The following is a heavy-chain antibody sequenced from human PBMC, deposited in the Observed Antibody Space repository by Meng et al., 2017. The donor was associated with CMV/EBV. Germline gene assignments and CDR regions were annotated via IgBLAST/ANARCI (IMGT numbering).Heavy chain of an antibody. D-gene: IGHD3-3*02. CDR1: GGSFSGYY. J-gene: IGHJ4*02. CDR3: ARGTIFGVVWIGYFDY. CDR2: INHSGST. V-gene: IGHV4-34*01. Sequence: VGPQEWGAGLLEPSETLSLTCAVYGGSFSGYYWSWIRQPPGKGLEWIGEINHSGSTNYNPSLKSRVTISVDTSKNQFSLKLSSVTAADTAVYYCARGTIFGVVWIGYFDYWGQGTLVTVSS.